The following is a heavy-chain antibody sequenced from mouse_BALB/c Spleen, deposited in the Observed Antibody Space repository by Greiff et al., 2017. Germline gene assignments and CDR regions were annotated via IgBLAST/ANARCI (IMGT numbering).Heavy chain of an antibody. J-gene: IGHJ1*01. D-gene: IGHD2-4*01. CDR1: GFYIKDSY. CDR3: ALTMITTRDWYFDV. V-gene: IGHV14-3*02. Sequence: VQLQQSGAELVKPGASVKLSCTASGFYIKDSYMHWVKQRPEQGLEWIGRIDPSNGNTKYDPKFQGKATITADTSSNTAYLQLSSLTSEDTAVYYYALTMITTRDWYFDVWGAGTTVTVSS. CDR2: IDPSNGNT.